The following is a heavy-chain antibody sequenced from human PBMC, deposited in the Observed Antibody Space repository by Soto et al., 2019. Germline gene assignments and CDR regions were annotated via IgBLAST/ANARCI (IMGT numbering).Heavy chain of an antibody. CDR3: AKHGGSGYYYTDFGY. V-gene: IGHV1-3*01. J-gene: IGHJ4*02. CDR1: GYTFTSYA. CDR2: INAGNGNT. Sequence: ASVKVSCKASGYTFTSYAMHWVRQAPGQRLEWMGWINAGNGNTKYSQKFQGRVTITRDTSASTAYMELSSLRAEDTAIYYCAKHGGSGYYYTDFGYWGQGTLVTVSS. D-gene: IGHD3-22*01.